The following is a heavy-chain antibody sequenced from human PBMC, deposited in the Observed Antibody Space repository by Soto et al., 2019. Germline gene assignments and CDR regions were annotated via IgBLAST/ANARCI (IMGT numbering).Heavy chain of an antibody. V-gene: IGHV3-53*04. CDR1: GFTVSSNY. D-gene: IGHD5-12*01. CDR3: ARGATPLAGGFDY. J-gene: IGHJ4*02. CDR2: IYSGGST. Sequence: EVQLVESGGGLVQPGGSLRLSCAASGFTVSSNYMSWVRQAPGKGLEWGSVIYSGGSTYYADSVKGRFTISRHNSKNTLYLQMNSLRAEDTAVYYCARGATPLAGGFDYWGQGTLVTVSS.